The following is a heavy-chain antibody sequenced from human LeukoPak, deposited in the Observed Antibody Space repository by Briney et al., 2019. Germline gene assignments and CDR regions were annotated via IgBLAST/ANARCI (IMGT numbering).Heavy chain of an antibody. CDR3: ASQWVGRGPTAFDY. J-gene: IGHJ4*02. Sequence: PGGSLRLSCAASGFTFSSYGMHWVRQAPGKGLEWVAVISYDGSNKYYADSVKGRFTISRDNAKNSLYLQMNSLRAEDTAVYYCASQWVGRGPTAFDYWGQGTLVTVSS. D-gene: IGHD6-19*01. V-gene: IGHV3-30*03. CDR1: GFTFSSYG. CDR2: ISYDGSNK.